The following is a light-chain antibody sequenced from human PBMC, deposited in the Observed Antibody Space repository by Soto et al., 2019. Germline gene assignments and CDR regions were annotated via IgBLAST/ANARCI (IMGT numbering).Light chain of an antibody. CDR3: QSYDSSLSGSV. V-gene: IGLV1-40*01. CDR1: SSNIGAGYD. J-gene: IGLJ3*02. Sequence: QLVLTQPPSVSGAPGQRVTISCTGSSSNIGAGYDVHWYQQLPGTAPKLLIYGNSNRPSGVPDRFSGSKSGTSASLAITGLQAEDEADYYCQSYDSSLSGSVFGGGTKRNVL. CDR2: GNS.